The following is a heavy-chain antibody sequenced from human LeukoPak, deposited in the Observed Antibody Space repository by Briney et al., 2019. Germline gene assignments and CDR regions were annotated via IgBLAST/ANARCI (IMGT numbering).Heavy chain of an antibody. D-gene: IGHD2-15*01. V-gene: IGHV4-30-2*01. CDR2: IYHSGST. CDR3: ARGGGYSGYDSNCSGGSCYPYYFDY. Sequence: SETLSLTCAVSGGSISSGGYSWSWIRQPPGKGPEWIGYIYHSGSTYYNPSLKSRVTISVDRSKNQFSLKLSSVTAADTAVYYCARGGGYSGYDSNCSGGSCYPYYFDYWGQGTLVTVSS. CDR1: GGSISSGGYS. J-gene: IGHJ4*02.